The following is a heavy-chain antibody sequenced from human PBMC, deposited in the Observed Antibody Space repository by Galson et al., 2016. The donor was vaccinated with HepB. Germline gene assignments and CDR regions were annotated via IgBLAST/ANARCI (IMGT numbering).Heavy chain of an antibody. D-gene: IGHD3-22*01. Sequence: LRLSCAGSGFSLSAYWMVWVRQAPGKGLEWVANINRDGSEKYSVEGRFSISRDHAKNSLSPQMDSLRAEDTAVYYCARDVAYEALDCWGQGTLVTVSS. V-gene: IGHV3-7*01. CDR2: INRDGSE. J-gene: IGHJ4*02. CDR3: ARDVAYEALDC. CDR1: GFSLSAYW.